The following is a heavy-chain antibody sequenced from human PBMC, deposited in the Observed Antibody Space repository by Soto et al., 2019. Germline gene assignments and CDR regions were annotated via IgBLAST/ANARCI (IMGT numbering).Heavy chain of an antibody. Sequence: GSLRLSCAASGFTFSSYGMHWVRQAPGKGLEWVAVISYDGSNKYYADSVKGRFTISRDNSKNTLYLQMNSLRAEDTAVYYCAKSKLRIAVAGTVDYWGQGTLVTVSS. CDR2: ISYDGSNK. J-gene: IGHJ4*02. CDR3: AKSKLRIAVAGTVDY. D-gene: IGHD6-19*01. V-gene: IGHV3-30*18. CDR1: GFTFSSYG.